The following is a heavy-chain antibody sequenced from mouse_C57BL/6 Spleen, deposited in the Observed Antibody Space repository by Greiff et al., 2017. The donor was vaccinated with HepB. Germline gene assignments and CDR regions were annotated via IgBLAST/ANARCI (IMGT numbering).Heavy chain of an antibody. Sequence: EVQLQQSGAELVKPGASVKLSCTASGFNIKDYYMHWVKQRPEQGLEWIGRIDPEDGETKYATKFQGKATITADTSSNTAYRQLSSLTSEDTAVYCGAVGDYDSMDYWGQGTLVTVSS. CDR2: IDPEDGET. V-gene: IGHV14-2*01. D-gene: IGHD2-4*01. J-gene: IGHJ4*01. CDR1: GFNIKDYY. CDR3: AVGDYDSMDY.